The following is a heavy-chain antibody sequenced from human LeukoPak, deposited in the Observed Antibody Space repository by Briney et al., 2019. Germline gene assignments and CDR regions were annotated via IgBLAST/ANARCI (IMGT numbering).Heavy chain of an antibody. V-gene: IGHV3-23*01. Sequence: GGSLRLSCAASGFTFSSYAMSWVRQAPGKGLECFSVISGSGGNTYYADSGKGRFTISRDNSKNTLYLQMNSLRAEDTAVYYCAKEVSGTGGNTNGYFDYWGQGTLVTVSS. J-gene: IGHJ4*02. CDR2: ISGSGGNT. D-gene: IGHD4-23*01. CDR3: AKEVSGTGGNTNGYFDY. CDR1: GFTFSSYA.